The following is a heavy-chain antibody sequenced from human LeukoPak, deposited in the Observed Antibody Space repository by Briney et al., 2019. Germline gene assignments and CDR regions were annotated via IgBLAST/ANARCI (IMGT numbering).Heavy chain of an antibody. D-gene: IGHD2-2*01. CDR3: ARLYRGTYSSSTSCYNWLDL. CDR1: GGSVSSGISY. V-gene: IGHV4-61*01. J-gene: IGHJ5*02. CDR2: ISDSGGS. Sequence: PSETLSLTCSVSGGSVSSGISYWRWIRQPPGEGLEWIAYISDSGGSDYNPSLRGRVTISLDTSKNQFSLKLTSVTAADTAVYYCARLYRGTYSSSTSCYNWLDLWGQGTLVTVSS.